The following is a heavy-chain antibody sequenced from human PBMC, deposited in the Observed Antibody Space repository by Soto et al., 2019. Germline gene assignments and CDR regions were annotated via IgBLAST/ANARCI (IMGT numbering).Heavy chain of an antibody. D-gene: IGHD3-22*01. J-gene: IGHJ4*02. V-gene: IGHV4-59*01. CDR2: IYYSGST. CDR3: ARDFFDYDSSGYYGFDY. Sequence: SETLSLTCTVSGGSISSYYWSWIRQPPGKGLEWIGYIYYSGSTNYNPSLKSRVTISVDTSKNQFSLKLSSVTAADTAVYYCARDFFDYDSSGYYGFDYWGQGTLVTVSS. CDR1: GGSISSYY.